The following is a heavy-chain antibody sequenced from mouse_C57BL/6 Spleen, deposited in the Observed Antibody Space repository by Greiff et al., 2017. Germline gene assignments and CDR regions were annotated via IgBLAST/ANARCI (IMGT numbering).Heavy chain of an antibody. CDR1: GYTFTSYW. CDR3: ARKGLYYGSSYFYAMDY. D-gene: IGHD1-1*01. Sequence: QVQLQQPGAELVKPGASVKLSCKASGYTFTSYWMHWVKQRPGQGLEWIGMIHPNSGSTNYNEKFKSKATLTVDKSSSTAYMQLSSLTSEDSAVYYCARKGLYYGSSYFYAMDYWGQGTSVTVSS. J-gene: IGHJ4*01. CDR2: IHPNSGST. V-gene: IGHV1-64*01.